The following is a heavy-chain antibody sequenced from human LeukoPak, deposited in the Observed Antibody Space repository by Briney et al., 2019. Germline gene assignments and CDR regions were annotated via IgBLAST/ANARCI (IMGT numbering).Heavy chain of an antibody. CDR3: ARGTVTAPDY. CDR2: IYSGGNT. V-gene: IGHV3-53*01. D-gene: IGHD2-21*02. J-gene: IGHJ4*02. CDR1: GFSVSNTY. Sequence: GGSLRLSCAASGFSVSNTYMSWVRQAPGKGLEWVSIIYSGGNTYYADSVTGRFTISRDNSKNTLYLQMNRLRPEDTAVYYCARGTVTAPDYWGQGTLVTVSS.